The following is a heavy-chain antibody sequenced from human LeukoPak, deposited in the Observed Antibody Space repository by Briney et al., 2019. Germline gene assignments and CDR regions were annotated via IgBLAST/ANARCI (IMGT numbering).Heavy chain of an antibody. D-gene: IGHD3-10*01. CDR1: GFTFSSYW. V-gene: IGHV3-7*03. Sequence: GGSLRLSCAASGFTFSSYWMSWVRQAPGKGLEWAANIKQDGSEKYYVDSVKGRFTSSRDNAKNSLYLQMNSLRAEDTAVYYCARRAMVRGVYRAPFDYWGQGTLVTVSS. CDR3: ARRAMVRGVYRAPFDY. CDR2: IKQDGSEK. J-gene: IGHJ4*02.